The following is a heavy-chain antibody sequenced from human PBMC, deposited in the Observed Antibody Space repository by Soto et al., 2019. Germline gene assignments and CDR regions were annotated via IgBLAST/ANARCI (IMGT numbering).Heavy chain of an antibody. Sequence: QVQLQESGPGLVKPSGTLSLTCAVSSGSISSSNWWSWVRQPPGKGLEWIGEIYHSGSTNYNPSLKGRITISVDKSKNQFSLKLSSVTAADTAVYYCARVGGSQEIDYWGQGTLVTVSS. J-gene: IGHJ4*02. CDR3: ARVGGSQEIDY. D-gene: IGHD2-15*01. CDR2: IYHSGST. V-gene: IGHV4-4*02. CDR1: SGSISSSNW.